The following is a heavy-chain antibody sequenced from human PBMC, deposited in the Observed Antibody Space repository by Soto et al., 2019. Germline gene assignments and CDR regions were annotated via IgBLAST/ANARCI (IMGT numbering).Heavy chain of an antibody. J-gene: IGHJ4*02. CDR2: IYYSGST. V-gene: IGHV4-31*03. D-gene: IGHD3-10*01. CDR3: ARGNVLLWFGELDY. Sequence: SETLSLTCTVSGGSISSGGYYWSWIRQHPGKGLEWIGYIYYSGSTYYNPSLKSRVTISVDTSKNQFSLKLSSVTAADTAVYYCARGNVLLWFGELDYWGQGTLVTVSS. CDR1: GGSISSGGYY.